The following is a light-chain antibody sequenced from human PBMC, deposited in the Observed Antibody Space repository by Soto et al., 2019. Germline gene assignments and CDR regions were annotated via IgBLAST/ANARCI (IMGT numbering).Light chain of an antibody. CDR1: QSLGRR. CDR3: QQFTSYSSLT. CDR2: ETS. Sequence: DIQMTQSPSSLSASVGDRVTITCRASQSLGRRLTWYQQKPGEAPKLLIYETSNLQNGVPSRFSGSGSETDFTLTINSLQPDDFATYYCQQFTSYSSLTFGPGTKVDIK. J-gene: IGKJ3*01. V-gene: IGKV1-5*01.